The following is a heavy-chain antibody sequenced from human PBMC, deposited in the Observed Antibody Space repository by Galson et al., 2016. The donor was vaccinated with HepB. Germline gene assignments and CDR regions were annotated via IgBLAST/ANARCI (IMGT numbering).Heavy chain of an antibody. V-gene: IGHV5-51*01. CDR3: AKCSGLSMEV. D-gene: IGHD4/OR15-4a*01. Sequence: QSGAEVKKPGESLKISCQGSGYNFDYYWIGWVRQMPGKGLEWMGIIYPGTSETNYSPSLQGQVTISVDKSINTAYLQWSSLKASDTAMYYCAKCSGLSMEVWGQGTTVTVSS. CDR2: IYPGTSET. CDR1: GYNFDYYW. J-gene: IGHJ6*02.